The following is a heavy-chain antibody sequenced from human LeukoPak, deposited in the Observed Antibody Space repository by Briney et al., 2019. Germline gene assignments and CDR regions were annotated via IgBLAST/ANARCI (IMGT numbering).Heavy chain of an antibody. CDR3: ATDPRGYSTSGYFDY. V-gene: IGHV1-46*01. CDR2: INPSGGST. J-gene: IGHJ4*02. Sequence: GASVKVSCKASGYTFTSYYMHWVRQAPGQGLEWMGIINPSGGSTSYAQKFQGRVTMTRDTSTSTVYMELSSLRSEDTAVYYCATDPRGYSTSGYFDYWGQGTLVTVSS. CDR1: GYTFTSYY. D-gene: IGHD2-15*01.